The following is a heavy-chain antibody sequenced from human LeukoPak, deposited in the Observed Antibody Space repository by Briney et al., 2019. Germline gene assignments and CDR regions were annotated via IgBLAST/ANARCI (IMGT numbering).Heavy chain of an antibody. J-gene: IGHJ4*02. CDR1: GFTFSDYY. CDR3: ASRRGGYSYGYDY. CDR2: ISSSGSSI. D-gene: IGHD5-18*01. Sequence: NPGGSLRLSCAASGFTFSDYYMSWIRQAPGKGLEWVSYISSSGSSINYADSVKGRFTISRDNAKNSLYLQMNSLRAEDTAVYYCASRRGGYSYGYDYWGQGTLVTVSS. V-gene: IGHV3-11*01.